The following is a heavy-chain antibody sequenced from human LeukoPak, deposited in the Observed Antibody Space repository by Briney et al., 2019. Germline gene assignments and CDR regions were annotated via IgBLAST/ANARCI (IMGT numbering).Heavy chain of an antibody. CDR1: GYTFTAQY. Sequence: ASVKVSCKASGYTFTAQYMHWVRQAPGQGLEWMGWINPNSGGTNYAQKFQGRVTMTRDTSISTAYMELSRLRSDDTAVYYCARHLADIVVVPAAITWFDPWGQGTLVTVSS. J-gene: IGHJ5*02. CDR2: INPNSGGT. CDR3: ARHLADIVVVPAAITWFDP. D-gene: IGHD2-2*01. V-gene: IGHV1-2*02.